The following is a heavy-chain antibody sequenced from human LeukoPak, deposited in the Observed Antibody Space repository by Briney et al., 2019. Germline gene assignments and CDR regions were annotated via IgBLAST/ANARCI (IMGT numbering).Heavy chain of an antibody. CDR2: ISSSNTYK. CDR1: GFTFSSST. CDR3: ARDASYFYYMDV. V-gene: IGHV3-21*01. J-gene: IGHJ6*03. Sequence: TGGSLRLSCTASGFTFSSSTMNWVRQAPGKGLEWVSSISSSNTYKYYADSVRGRFTISRDNAKNSLYLQMNSLRAEDTAVYYCARDASYFYYMDVWGKGTTVTVSS.